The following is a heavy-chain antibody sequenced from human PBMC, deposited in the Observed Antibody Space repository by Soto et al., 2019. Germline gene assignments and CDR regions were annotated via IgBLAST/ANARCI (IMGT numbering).Heavy chain of an antibody. J-gene: IGHJ6*02. D-gene: IGHD3-9*01. CDR2: IYYSGST. Sequence: PSESMSLTCTVSGGSISSGDYYWSWIRQPPGRGREWIGYIYYSGSTYYNPSLKSRVTISEDTSKNQFSLKLSTVTAADEAGYYSARLHKRYFDWLPPAAYYYYGMDVWGQGTTVTVSS. CDR1: GGSISSGDYY. V-gene: IGHV4-30-4*01. CDR3: ARLHKRYFDWLPPAAYYYYGMDV.